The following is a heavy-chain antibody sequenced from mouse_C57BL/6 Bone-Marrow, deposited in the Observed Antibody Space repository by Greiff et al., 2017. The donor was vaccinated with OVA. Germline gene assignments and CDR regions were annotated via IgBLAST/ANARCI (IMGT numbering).Heavy chain of an antibody. D-gene: IGHD2-1*01. CDR2: INPNNGGT. Sequence: EVQLQQSGPELVKPGASVKISCKASGYTFTDYYMNLVKQSHGKSLEWIGDINPNNGGTSYNQKFKGKATLTVDKSSSTAYMELRSLTSEDSAVYYCARSHLLDYWGQGTTLTVSS. V-gene: IGHV1-26*01. CDR1: GYTFTDYY. J-gene: IGHJ2*01. CDR3: ARSHLLDY.